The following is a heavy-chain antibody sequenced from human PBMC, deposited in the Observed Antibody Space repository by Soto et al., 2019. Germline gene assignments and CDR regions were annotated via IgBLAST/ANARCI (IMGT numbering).Heavy chain of an antibody. CDR3: AKSYSEYSGVFFDY. V-gene: IGHV3-48*01. CDR1: GFIFSDYS. D-gene: IGHD1-26*01. J-gene: IGHJ4*02. CDR2: IDGGSSAI. Sequence: GGALRLSCAAPGFIFSDYSMNWVRQFPGKGLEWIAYIDGGSSAIHYTDSVKGRFTISRDNARNSLYLQMNSPRAEDTAVYYCAKSYSEYSGVFFDYWGPGTQVTVSS.